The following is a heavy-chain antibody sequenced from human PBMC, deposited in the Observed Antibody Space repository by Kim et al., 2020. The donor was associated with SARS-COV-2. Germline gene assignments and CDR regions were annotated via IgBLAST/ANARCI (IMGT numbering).Heavy chain of an antibody. J-gene: IGHJ5*02. Sequence: GGSLRLSCAASQFTFSSYEMNWVRQAPGKGLEWISYISSSATTIYYADSVKGRFTISRDNAKNSLYLQMNSLRAEDTAVYYCARGGSKYCSGGNCYTYNWFDPWGQGTLVNGFS. CDR3: ARGGSKYCSGGNCYTYNWFDP. V-gene: IGHV3-48*03. D-gene: IGHD2-15*01. CDR2: ISSSATTI. CDR1: QFTFSSYE.